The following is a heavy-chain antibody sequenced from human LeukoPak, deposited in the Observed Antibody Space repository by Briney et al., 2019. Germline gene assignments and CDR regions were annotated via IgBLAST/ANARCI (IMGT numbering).Heavy chain of an antibody. CDR3: ARDNDIVATSKFDY. V-gene: IGHV3-21*01. Sequence: GGSLRLSCAASGFTFSSYSMNWVRQAPGKGLEWVSSISSSSSNIYYADSVKGRFTISRDNAKNSLYLQMNSLRAEDTAVYYCARDNDIVATSKFDYWGQGTLVTVSS. CDR2: ISSSSSNI. J-gene: IGHJ4*02. CDR1: GFTFSSYS. D-gene: IGHD5-12*01.